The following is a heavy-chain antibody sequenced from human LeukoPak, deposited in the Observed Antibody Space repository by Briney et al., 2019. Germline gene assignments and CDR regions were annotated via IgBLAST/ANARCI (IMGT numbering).Heavy chain of an antibody. CDR1: GFTFTNAW. CDR2: IKSKPDGGTT. V-gene: IGHV3-15*01. Sequence: KTGGFLRLSCAVSGFTFTNAWMNWVRQVPGKGLEWVGRIKSKPDGGTTDYAAPVKGRFTIPRDDSKNTLYLQMNSLKTEDTAVYYCTTSWYWGQGTLVTVSS. J-gene: IGHJ4*02. CDR3: TTSWY. D-gene: IGHD6-6*01.